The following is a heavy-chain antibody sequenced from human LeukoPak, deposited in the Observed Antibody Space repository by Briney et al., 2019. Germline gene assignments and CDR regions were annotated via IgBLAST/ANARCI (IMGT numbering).Heavy chain of an antibody. CDR2: INWNGGST. J-gene: IGHJ4*02. Sequence: GGSLRLSCAASGFTFDDYGMSWVRQAPGKGLEWVSGINWNGGSTGYADSVKGRFTISRDNAKNSLYLQVNSLRAEDTALYYGAREGSSLNFDYWGQGTLVTVSS. CDR1: GFTFDDYG. CDR3: AREGSSLNFDY. D-gene: IGHD6-13*01. V-gene: IGHV3-20*04.